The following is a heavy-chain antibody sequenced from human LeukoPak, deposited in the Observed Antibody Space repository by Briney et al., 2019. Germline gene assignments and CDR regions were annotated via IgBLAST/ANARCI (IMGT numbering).Heavy chain of an antibody. Sequence: SETLSLTCTVSGGSLSTYYWSWIRQPPGKTLEWIGYVYNSGSTNYNPSLKSRVTISVDTSKKQLSLKLTSVTAADTAVYYCARQTTRFCSGGTCYSNFAFDMWGQGTMAIVSS. J-gene: IGHJ3*02. V-gene: IGHV4-59*08. CDR1: GGSLSTYY. CDR3: ARQTTRFCSGGTCYSNFAFDM. CDR2: VYNSGST. D-gene: IGHD2-15*01.